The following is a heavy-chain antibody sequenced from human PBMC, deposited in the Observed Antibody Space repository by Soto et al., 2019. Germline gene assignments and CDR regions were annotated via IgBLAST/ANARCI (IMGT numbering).Heavy chain of an antibody. CDR3: ARCSGSYSGASSYYGMDV. V-gene: IGHV4-61*01. CDR2: TYYSGST. D-gene: IGHD1-26*01. CDR1: GGSVSSGSYY. J-gene: IGHJ6*02. Sequence: SETLSLTCTVSGGSVSSGSYYWSWIRQPPGKGLEWIGYTYYSGSTNYNPSLKSRVTISVDTSKNQFSLKLSSVTAADTAVYYCARCSGSYSGASSYYGMDVWGQGTTVTVSS.